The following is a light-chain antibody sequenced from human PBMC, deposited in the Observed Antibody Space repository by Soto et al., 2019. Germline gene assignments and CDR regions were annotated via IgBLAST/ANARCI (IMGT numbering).Light chain of an antibody. CDR1: QSISSY. CDR2: AAS. Sequence: DIHMTQSPSSLPASVGDRVTITCRASQSISSYLNWYQQRPGTAPRLLIYAASSLQSEVPSRFSGSGSGTDFTLTITSLQPEDFATYYCQQTYSAPRTFGQGTKVDIK. V-gene: IGKV1-39*01. CDR3: QQTYSAPRT. J-gene: IGKJ1*01.